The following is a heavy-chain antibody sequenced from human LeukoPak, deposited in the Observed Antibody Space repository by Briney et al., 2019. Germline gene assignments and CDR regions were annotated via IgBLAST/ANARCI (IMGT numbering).Heavy chain of an antibody. J-gene: IGHJ6*02. V-gene: IGHV1-69*13. CDR1: GGTFSSYA. D-gene: IGHD2-2*01. Sequence: ASVKVSCKASGGTFSSYAISWVRQAPGQGLEWMGGIIPIFGTANYAQKFQGRVTITADESTSTAYMELSSLRSEDTAVYYCARDGRGVPAAMLGSKWETAENYYYYGMDVWGQGTTVTVSS. CDR2: IIPIFGTA. CDR3: ARDGRGVPAAMLGSKWETAENYYYYGMDV.